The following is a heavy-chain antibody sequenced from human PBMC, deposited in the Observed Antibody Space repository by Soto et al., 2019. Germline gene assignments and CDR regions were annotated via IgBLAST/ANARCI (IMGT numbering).Heavy chain of an antibody. CDR2: IYYSGST. CDR3: ARLGRIAVAGRSPWSWPYFDY. V-gene: IGHV4-39*01. D-gene: IGHD6-19*01. J-gene: IGHJ4*02. Sequence: QLQLQESGPGLVKPSETLSLTCTVSGGSISSNNYYWGWIRQPPGKGLEWIGNIYYSGSTYYNPSLKRRVTISVDTSKNQFSLKLSSVTAADTAVYYCARLGRIAVAGRSPWSWPYFDYWGQGTLVTVSS. CDR1: GGSISSNNYY.